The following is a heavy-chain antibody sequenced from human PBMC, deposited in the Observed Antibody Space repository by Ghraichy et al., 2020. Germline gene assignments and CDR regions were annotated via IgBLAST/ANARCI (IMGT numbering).Heavy chain of an antibody. D-gene: IGHD4-17*01. V-gene: IGHV3-23*01. CDR2: LSGSGGST. CDR3: AKAPGRYYFDY. Sequence: GGSLRLSCAASGFTFSSYAMSWVRQAPGKGLEWVSHLSGSGGSTYYADSVKGRFTISRDNSKNTLYLQMSSLRPEDTAVYYCAKAPGRYYFDYWGQGTLVTVSS. CDR1: GFTFSSYA. J-gene: IGHJ4*02.